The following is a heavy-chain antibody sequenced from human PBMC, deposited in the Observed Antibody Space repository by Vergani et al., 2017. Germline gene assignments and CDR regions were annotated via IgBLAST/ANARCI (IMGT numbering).Heavy chain of an antibody. Sequence: QVQLVESGGGVAQPGRSLRLSCAASGFTFSSYGMHWVRQAPGKGLEWVAVIWYDGSNKYYADSVKGRFTISRDNSKNTLYLQMNSLRAEDTAVYYCARAFHGITGTPMDYWGQGTLVTVSS. V-gene: IGHV3-33*01. CDR3: ARAFHGITGTPMDY. CDR2: IWYDGSNK. D-gene: IGHD1-7*01. CDR1: GFTFSSYG. J-gene: IGHJ4*02.